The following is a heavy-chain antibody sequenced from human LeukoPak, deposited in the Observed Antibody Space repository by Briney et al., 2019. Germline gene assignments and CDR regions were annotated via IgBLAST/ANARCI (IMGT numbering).Heavy chain of an antibody. V-gene: IGHV3-7*01. CDR2: IKQDGSEK. J-gene: IGHJ4*02. CDR1: GFTFSSYW. CDR3: ARVGDYDILTGYYGDY. Sequence: GGSLRLSCAASGFTFSSYWMSWVRQAPGKGLEWVANIKQDGSEKYYVDSVKGRFTISRDNAKNSLYLQMNSLRAEDTAVYYCARVGDYDILTGYYGDYWGQGTLVTVSS. D-gene: IGHD3-9*01.